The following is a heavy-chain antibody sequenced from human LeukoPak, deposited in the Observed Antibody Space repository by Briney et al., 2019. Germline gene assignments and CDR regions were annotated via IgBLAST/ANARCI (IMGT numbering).Heavy chain of an antibody. CDR3: ARQFRREYGSSISCYTLTWFGP. J-gene: IGHJ5*01. Sequence: AAPLKIFCKGSGYSFTSYWIGWVSQMPGKDLEWLRIIYPGDSDTSYSPSFQGRVTISADTSISTASLQRSSLKASDTAMYYCARQFRREYGSSISCYTLTWFGPSGQGGLGTASS. CDR2: IYPGDSDT. V-gene: IGHV5-51*01. CDR1: GYSFTSYW. D-gene: IGHD2-2*02.